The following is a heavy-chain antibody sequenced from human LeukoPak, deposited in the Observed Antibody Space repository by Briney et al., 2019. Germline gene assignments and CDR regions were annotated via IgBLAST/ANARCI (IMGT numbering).Heavy chain of an antibody. Sequence: GESLKISCEASGYSFTTYWIGWVRQMPGKGLEWMGTIYPGDSDTRYSPSFQGQVTISADKSINTAYLQWSSLKASDTAMYYCARQHGSGSYYSRAIDYWGQGTLVTVSS. D-gene: IGHD3-10*01. J-gene: IGHJ4*02. CDR3: ARQHGSGSYYSRAIDY. CDR2: IYPGDSDT. CDR1: GYSFTTYW. V-gene: IGHV5-51*01.